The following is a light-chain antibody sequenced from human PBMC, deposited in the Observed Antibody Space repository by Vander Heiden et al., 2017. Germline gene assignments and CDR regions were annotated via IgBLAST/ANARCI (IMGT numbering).Light chain of an antibody. CDR2: EVS. Sequence: QSVLTQHASVSGSPGQAITISCTGTSTDVGGYNYVSWFQQHPGKAPKLMIYEVSHRPSGVSNRFSASKSGNTASLTISELQAEDEADYYCTSYTSRSTLVFGGGTKLTVL. CDR1: STDVGGYNY. CDR3: TSYTSRSTLV. V-gene: IGLV2-14*01. J-gene: IGLJ2*01.